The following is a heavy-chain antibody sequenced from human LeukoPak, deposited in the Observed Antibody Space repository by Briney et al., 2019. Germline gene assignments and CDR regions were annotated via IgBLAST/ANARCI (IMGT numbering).Heavy chain of an antibody. V-gene: IGHV3-23*01. CDR2: ISGSGGST. CDR1: GFTFSSYA. Sequence: GGSLRLSCAASGFTFSSYAMSWVRQAPGKGLEWVSAISGSGGSTYYADSVKGRFTISRDNSKNTLYLQVNSLRAEDTAVYYCAKDGSSPYYFDYWGQGTLVTVSS. D-gene: IGHD3-10*01. CDR3: AKDGSSPYYFDY. J-gene: IGHJ4*02.